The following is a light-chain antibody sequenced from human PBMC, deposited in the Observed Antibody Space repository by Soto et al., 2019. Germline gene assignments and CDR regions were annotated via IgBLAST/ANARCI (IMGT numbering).Light chain of an antibody. CDR3: QQYGSSPRFT. J-gene: IGKJ3*01. CDR1: QSVSSSY. CDR2: GAS. Sequence: EILLTQSPGTLSLSPGERATLACRASQSVSSSYLAWYQQKPGQAPKLLIYGASSRATGIPDRFSGSGSGTHFTLTISRLEPEDFAVYYCQQYGSSPRFTFGPGTKVEIK. V-gene: IGKV3-20*01.